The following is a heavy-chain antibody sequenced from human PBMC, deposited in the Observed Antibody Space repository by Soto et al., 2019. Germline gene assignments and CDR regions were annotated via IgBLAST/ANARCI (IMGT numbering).Heavy chain of an antibody. D-gene: IGHD3-16*01. J-gene: IGHJ5*02. Sequence: QVQLQESGPGLVKPSQTLSLTCTVSGGSISSGDYYWSWIRQPPGKGLEWIGYIYYSGSTFSNPSLKNRVTGSLDTSNTHFSLSLSSVTAADTAVYWCVREGGDNGFHPWAQGTLVNVS. CDR2: IYYSGST. V-gene: IGHV4-30-4*01. CDR3: VREGGDNGFHP. CDR1: GGSISSGDYY.